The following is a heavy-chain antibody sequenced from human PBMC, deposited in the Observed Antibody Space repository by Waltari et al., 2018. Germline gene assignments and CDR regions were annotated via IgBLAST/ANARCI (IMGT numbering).Heavy chain of an antibody. CDR2: IYSGGST. CDR3: ARSNPAKAYYFDY. V-gene: IGHV3-53*02. J-gene: IGHJ4*02. CDR1: GFTVSSNY. D-gene: IGHD2-2*01. Sequence: EVQLVETGGGLIQPGGSLRLSCAASGFTVSSNYMSWVRQAPGKGLEWVSVIYSGGSTYYADSVKGRFTISRDNSKNTLYLQMNSLRAEDTAVYYCARSNPAKAYYFDYWGQGTLVTVSS.